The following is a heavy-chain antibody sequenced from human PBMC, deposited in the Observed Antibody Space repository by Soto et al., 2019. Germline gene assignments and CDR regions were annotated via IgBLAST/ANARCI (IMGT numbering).Heavy chain of an antibody. V-gene: IGHV1-18*01. Sequence: ASVKVSCKAAGYTFTNYGISWVRQAPGQGLEWMGWIVTYNGNTQSTQKFQGRVTITRDTSASTAYMELSSLRSEDTAVYYCARGTTEEALDYWGQGTLVTVSS. CDR3: ARGTTEEALDY. D-gene: IGHD1-1*01. CDR1: GYTFTNYG. CDR2: IVTYNGNT. J-gene: IGHJ4*02.